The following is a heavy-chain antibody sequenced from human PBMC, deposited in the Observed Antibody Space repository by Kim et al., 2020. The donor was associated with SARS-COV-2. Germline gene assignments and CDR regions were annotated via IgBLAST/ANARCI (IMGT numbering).Heavy chain of an antibody. J-gene: IGHJ3*02. Sequence: DSVKGRFTISRDNSKNTLYLQMNSLRAEDTAVYYCAREAGSKVSNAFDIWGQGTMVTVSS. CDR3: AREAGSKVSNAFDI. V-gene: IGHV3-30*07. D-gene: IGHD1-20*01.